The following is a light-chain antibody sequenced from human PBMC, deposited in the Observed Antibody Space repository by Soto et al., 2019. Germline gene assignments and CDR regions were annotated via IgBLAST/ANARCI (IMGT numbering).Light chain of an antibody. CDR3: SSYAGSNNLGV. V-gene: IGLV2-8*01. J-gene: IGLJ1*01. Sequence: QSALTQPPSASGSPGQSVTISCTGTSSDLGGYNYVSWYQQHPGKAPKLMIYEVSKRPSGVPDRFSGSKSGNTASLTVSGLQAEDEADYYCSSYAGSNNLGVFGTGTKLTVL. CDR1: SSDLGGYNY. CDR2: EVS.